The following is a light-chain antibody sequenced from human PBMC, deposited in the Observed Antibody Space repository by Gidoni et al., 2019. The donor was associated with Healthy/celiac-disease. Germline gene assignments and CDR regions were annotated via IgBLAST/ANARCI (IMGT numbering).Light chain of an antibody. V-gene: IGKV4-1*01. CDR1: QSVLYSSNNKNY. Sequence: DIVMTQSPDSLAVSLGERATINCKSSQSVLYSSNNKNYLAWYQQKPGQPPKLLIYWASTRESGVPDRFSGSGSGTDFTLTISSLQAEDVAVYYYQQYYSTPLTFGPXTKVDIK. CDR3: QQYYSTPLT. J-gene: IGKJ3*01. CDR2: WAS.